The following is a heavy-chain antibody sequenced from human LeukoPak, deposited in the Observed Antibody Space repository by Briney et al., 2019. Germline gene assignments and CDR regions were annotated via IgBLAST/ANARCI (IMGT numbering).Heavy chain of an antibody. CDR1: GFTFSSYA. CDR3: AKASFDSSGYFDY. CDR2: ISGSGGST. D-gene: IGHD3-22*01. J-gene: IGHJ4*02. Sequence: PGGSLRLSCAASGFTFSSYAVSWVRQAPGKGLDWVSAISGSGGSTYYADSVKGRFTISRDNSKNTLYLQMNSLRAEDTAVYYCAKASFDSSGYFDYWGQGTLVTVSS. V-gene: IGHV3-23*01.